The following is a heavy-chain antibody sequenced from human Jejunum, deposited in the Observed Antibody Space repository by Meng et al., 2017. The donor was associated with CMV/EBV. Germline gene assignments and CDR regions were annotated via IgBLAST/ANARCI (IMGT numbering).Heavy chain of an antibody. J-gene: IGHJ4*02. CDR3: ARNDPCDY. V-gene: IGHV1-46*01. CDR1: GYTFSTYY. CDR2: INPSDDRT. Sequence: QVQLVQSGAEVKKTGASVKVSCKASGYTFSTYYMHWVRQAPGQGLEWMGIINPSDDRTKYAQKFQGRVTVTRDTSTNTVYMELSSLRSEDTAVYYCARNDPCDYWGQGTLVTVSS.